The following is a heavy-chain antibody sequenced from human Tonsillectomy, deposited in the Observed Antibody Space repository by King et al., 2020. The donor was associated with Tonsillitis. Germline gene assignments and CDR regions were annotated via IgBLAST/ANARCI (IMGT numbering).Heavy chain of an antibody. CDR1: GFTFSAYS. J-gene: IGHJ2*01. CDR2: ISSTSRTI. CDR3: ARVAGPDTATAFYWYFTL. V-gene: IGHV3-48*02. Sequence: VQLVESGGGLVQPGGSLRLSCAASGFTFSAYSMDWVRQAPGKGPEWLSYISSTSRTINYADSLKGRLTNARDDAKNSMYLQMNSLGDQDTAVFYCARVAGPDTATAFYWYFTLWGRGTLVTVSS. D-gene: IGHD5-18*01.